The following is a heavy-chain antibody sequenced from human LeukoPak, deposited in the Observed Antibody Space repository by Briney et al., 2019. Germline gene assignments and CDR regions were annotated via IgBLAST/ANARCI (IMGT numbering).Heavy chain of an antibody. J-gene: IGHJ3*02. CDR3: ARWIPLVVAAPDDAFDI. V-gene: IGHV4-34*01. CDR2: IYYSGST. CDR1: GGSFSGYY. Sequence: PSETLSLTCAVYGGSFSGYYWSWIRQPPGKGLEWIGSIYYSGSTYYNPSLKSRVTISVDTSKNQFSLKLSSVTAADTAVYYCARWIPLVVAAPDDAFDIWGQGTMVTVSS. D-gene: IGHD2-15*01.